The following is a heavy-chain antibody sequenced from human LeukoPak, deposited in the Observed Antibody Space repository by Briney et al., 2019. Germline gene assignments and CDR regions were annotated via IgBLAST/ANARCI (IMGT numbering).Heavy chain of an antibody. Sequence: GASVKVSCKASGGTFSSYATSWVRQAPGQGLEWMGRIIPILGIANYAQKFQGRVTITADKSTSTAYMELSSLRSEDTAVYYCASSYYDSSGNFDYWGQGTLVTVSS. D-gene: IGHD3-22*01. CDR3: ASSYYDSSGNFDY. CDR1: GGTFSSYA. V-gene: IGHV1-69*04. J-gene: IGHJ4*02. CDR2: IIPILGIA.